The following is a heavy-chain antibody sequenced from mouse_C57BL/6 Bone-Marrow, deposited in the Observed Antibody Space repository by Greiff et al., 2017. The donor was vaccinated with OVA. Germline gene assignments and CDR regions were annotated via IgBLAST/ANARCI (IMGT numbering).Heavy chain of an antibody. J-gene: IGHJ4*01. D-gene: IGHD2-4*01. CDR1: GYTFTDYE. Sequence: VQLVESGAELVRPGASVTLSCKASGYTFTDYEMHWVKQTPVHGLEWIGAIDPETGGTAYNQKFKGKAILTADKSSSTAYMELRSLTSEDSAVYYCTRSELRRDYAMDYWGQGTSVTVSS. CDR2: IDPETGGT. CDR3: TRSELRRDYAMDY. V-gene: IGHV1-15*01.